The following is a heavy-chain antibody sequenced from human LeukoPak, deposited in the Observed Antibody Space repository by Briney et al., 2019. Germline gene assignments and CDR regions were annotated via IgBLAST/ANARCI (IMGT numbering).Heavy chain of an antibody. J-gene: IGHJ4*02. V-gene: IGHV3-30*02. CDR2: IRYDGSNK. D-gene: IGHD6-13*01. CDR3: AKDEEFGYSSSGLDY. CDR1: GFTFSSYG. Sequence: GGSLRLSCAASGFTFSSYGMHWVRQAPGKGPEWAAFIRYDGSNKYYADSVKGRFTISRDNSKNTLYLQMNSLRAEDTAVYYCAKDEEFGYSSSGLDYWGQGTLVTVSS.